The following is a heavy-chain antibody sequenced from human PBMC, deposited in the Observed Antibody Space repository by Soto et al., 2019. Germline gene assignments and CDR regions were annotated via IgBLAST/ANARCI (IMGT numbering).Heavy chain of an antibody. V-gene: IGHV3-33*01. D-gene: IGHD3-16*01. Sequence: QVQLVESGGGVVQPGRSLRLSCAASGFTFSSYGMHWVRQAPGKGLEWVAVLWSYWSTGTNAYYADSVKGRFTISRDNSKNMHYLQMNSLRGEDTAVYYCARVGGSYYFDHWGQGTLVTVSS. CDR2: LWSYWSTGTNA. CDR3: ARVGGSYYFDH. CDR1: GFTFSSYG. J-gene: IGHJ4*02.